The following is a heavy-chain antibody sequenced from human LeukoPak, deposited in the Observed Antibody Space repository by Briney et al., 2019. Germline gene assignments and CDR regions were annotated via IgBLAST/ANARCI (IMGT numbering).Heavy chain of an antibody. CDR1: GGSISSGDDY. CDR3: ARFRSHDSSGYYFDC. V-gene: IGHV4-31*03. Sequence: SETLSLTCTVSGGSISSGDDYWSWIRQHPGKGLEWIGYIYYSVNTYYNPSLKSRVAISVDTSKNQFSLKLSSVTAADTAVYYCARFRSHDSSGYYFDCWGQGTLVTVSS. CDR2: IYYSVNT. D-gene: IGHD3-22*01. J-gene: IGHJ4*02.